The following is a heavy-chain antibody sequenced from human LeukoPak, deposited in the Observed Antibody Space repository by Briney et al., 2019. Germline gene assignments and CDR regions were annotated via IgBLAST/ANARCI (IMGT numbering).Heavy chain of an antibody. V-gene: IGHV4-59*01. CDR1: GGSISSYY. CDR3: AMTIAVVEGLNFDY. Sequence: PSETLSLTCTVSGGSISSYYWSWIRQPPGKGLEWIGYIYYSGSTNYNPSLKSRVTISVDTSKNQFSLKLSSVTAADTAVYYCAMTIAVVEGLNFDYWGQGTLVTVSS. D-gene: IGHD6-19*01. J-gene: IGHJ4*02. CDR2: IYYSGST.